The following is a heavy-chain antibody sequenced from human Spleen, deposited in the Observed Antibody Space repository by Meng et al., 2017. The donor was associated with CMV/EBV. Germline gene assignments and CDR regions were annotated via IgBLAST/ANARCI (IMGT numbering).Heavy chain of an antibody. V-gene: IGHV6-1*01. D-gene: IGHD3-22*01. CDR1: GDSVSSNSAA. J-gene: IGHJ4*02. CDR3: ARASYHESSGYWGAYSDY. CDR2: TYYRSKWYN. Sequence: SQTLSLTCAISGDSVSSNSAAWNWIRQSPSRGLEWLGRTYYRSKWYNDYAVSVKSRITINPDTSKNQFSLQLNSVTPEDTAVYYCARASYHESSGYWGAYSDYWGQGTLVTVSS.